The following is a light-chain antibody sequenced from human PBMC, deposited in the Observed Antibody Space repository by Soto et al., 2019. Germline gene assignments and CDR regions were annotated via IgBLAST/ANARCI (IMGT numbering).Light chain of an antibody. CDR3: QQYGGSPWT. Sequence: EIVLTQSPGTLSLSPGERATLSCRASQSVSRSYLAWYQQKPGQAPRLLIYGASSRATAIPDRFSGSGSGPDFTLTISRLDPEDFAVYYCQQYGGSPWTFGQGTKVEIK. CDR2: GAS. CDR1: QSVSRSY. V-gene: IGKV3-20*01. J-gene: IGKJ1*01.